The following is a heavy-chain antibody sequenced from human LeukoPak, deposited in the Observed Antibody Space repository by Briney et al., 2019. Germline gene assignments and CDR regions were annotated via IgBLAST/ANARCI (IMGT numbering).Heavy chain of an antibody. CDR2: ISWDAGSI. Sequence: GGSLRLSCAASGFTFDHYTMHWVRQAPGKGLEWVSLISWDAGSIYYGDSVKGRFTISRDNSKNTVYLQMSNLRVEDTALYYCARDGSWGDYSFYFYIDVWGKGTTVTVSS. J-gene: IGHJ6*03. D-gene: IGHD3-16*01. CDR1: GFTFDHYT. CDR3: ARDGSWGDYSFYFYIDV. V-gene: IGHV3-43*01.